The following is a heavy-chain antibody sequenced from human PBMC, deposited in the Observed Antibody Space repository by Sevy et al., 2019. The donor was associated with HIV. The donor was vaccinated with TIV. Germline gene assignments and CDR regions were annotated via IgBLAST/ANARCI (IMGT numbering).Heavy chain of an antibody. Sequence: GGSLRLSCAASGFTFSSYAMHWVRQAPGKGLEWVAVISYDGSNKYYADSVKGRFTISRDNSKNTLYLQMNSLRAEDTAVYYCAREWDYGNYPKYYYYYDRDDWGKGTTVTVSS. J-gene: IGHJ6*03. CDR1: GFTFSSYA. V-gene: IGHV3-30-3*01. D-gene: IGHD4-17*01. CDR2: ISYDGSNK. CDR3: AREWDYGNYPKYYYYYDRDD.